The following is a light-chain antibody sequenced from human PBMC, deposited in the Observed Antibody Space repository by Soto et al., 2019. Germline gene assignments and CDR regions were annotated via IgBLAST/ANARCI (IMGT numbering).Light chain of an antibody. V-gene: IGKV1-39*01. Sequence: DLQMTQSPSSLSASVGDRVTITCRASQGISIYLNWYQQKPGKAPNLLIYAASNLRSGVPSRFSGSGSGTDFTLTISSLQPEDFAAYYCQQAYSVPLTFAGGTRVEIK. CDR1: QGISIY. CDR2: AAS. CDR3: QQAYSVPLT. J-gene: IGKJ4*01.